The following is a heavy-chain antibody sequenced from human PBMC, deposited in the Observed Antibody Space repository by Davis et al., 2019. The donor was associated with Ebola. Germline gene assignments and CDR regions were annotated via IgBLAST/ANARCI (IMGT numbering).Heavy chain of an antibody. CDR2: INAANGNT. Sequence: ASVKVSCKASGYTFANSEIHWVRQAPGQRLEWMGWINAANGNTKHLQKFQGRVTITRDTSASTVYMELTSLRSEDTAVYYCARVDNWNRQSYFYGMDVWGQGTTVTVSS. CDR3: ARVDNWNRQSYFYGMDV. D-gene: IGHD1-20*01. CDR1: GYTFANSE. J-gene: IGHJ6*02. V-gene: IGHV1-3*01.